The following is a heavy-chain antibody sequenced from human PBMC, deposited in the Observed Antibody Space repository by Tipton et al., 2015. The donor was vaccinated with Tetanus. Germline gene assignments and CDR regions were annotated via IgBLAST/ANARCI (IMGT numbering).Heavy chain of an antibody. CDR2: VDRSGTT. Sequence: TLSLTCTVSGVSISGYYWSWIRQPAGKGLEWIGRVDRSGTTTYNPSLKGRVTISVDTSKNQFSLKLSSVTAADTAVYYCARGTGDYWGQGTLVTVSS. D-gene: IGHD1-14*01. J-gene: IGHJ4*02. V-gene: IGHV4-4*07. CDR3: ARGTGDY. CDR1: GVSISGYY.